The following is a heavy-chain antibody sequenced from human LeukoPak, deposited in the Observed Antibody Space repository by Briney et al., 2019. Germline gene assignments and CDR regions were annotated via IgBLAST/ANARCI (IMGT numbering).Heavy chain of an antibody. D-gene: IGHD4-17*01. J-gene: IGHJ3*02. CDR2: IYHSGST. Sequence: SGTLSLTCAVSGGSISSSNWWSWVRQPPGKGLEWIGEIYHSGSTNYNPSLKSRVTISVDKSKNQFSLKLSSVTAADTAVYYCASYPTTVTTRADAFDIWGQGTMVTVSS. CDR1: GGSISSSNW. V-gene: IGHV4-4*02. CDR3: ASYPTTVTTRADAFDI.